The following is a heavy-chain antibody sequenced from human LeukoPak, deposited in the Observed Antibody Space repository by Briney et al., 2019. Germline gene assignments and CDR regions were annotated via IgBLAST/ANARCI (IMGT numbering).Heavy chain of an antibody. V-gene: IGHV1-69*13. D-gene: IGHD1-26*01. CDR2: IIPIFGTA. CDR3: AKDIGPWEPSVDY. Sequence: SVKVSCKASGGTFSSYAISWVRQAPGQGLEWMGGIIPIFGTANYAQKFQGRVTITADESTSTAYMELSSLRSEDTAVYYCAKDIGPWEPSVDYWGQGTLVTVSS. J-gene: IGHJ4*02. CDR1: GGTFSSYA.